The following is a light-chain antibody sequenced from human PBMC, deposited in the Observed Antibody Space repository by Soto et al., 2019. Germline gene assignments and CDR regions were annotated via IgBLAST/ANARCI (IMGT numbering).Light chain of an antibody. CDR2: DAS. CDR3: QQYNNWPQT. J-gene: IGKJ1*01. V-gene: IGKV3-15*01. Sequence: ETMMTQSPDTLSVSLGERATLSCRASQSLRSSLAWYQHKPGQAPRLLIYDASTRATGIPARFSGSGSGTDFTLTISGLQSEDFAVYYCQQYNNWPQTFGQGTEVEIK. CDR1: QSLRSS.